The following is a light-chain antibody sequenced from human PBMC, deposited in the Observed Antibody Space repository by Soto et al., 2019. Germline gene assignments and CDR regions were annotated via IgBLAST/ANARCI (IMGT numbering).Light chain of an antibody. CDR1: QSVSSFY. Sequence: EIVLTQSPGTLSLSPGERATLSCRASQSVSSFYLAWYQQKPGQAPRLLIYDVSSRATGIPDRFSGSGSGTDFTLTISRLDPEDFAVYYCQQYGSSPTFGQGTKVEIK. J-gene: IGKJ1*01. CDR3: QQYGSSPT. V-gene: IGKV3-20*01. CDR2: DVS.